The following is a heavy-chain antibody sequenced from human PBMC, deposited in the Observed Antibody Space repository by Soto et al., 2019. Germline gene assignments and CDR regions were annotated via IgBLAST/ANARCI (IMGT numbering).Heavy chain of an antibody. CDR1: GGTFSSYA. CDR2: IIRIFGTA. Sequence: QVQLVQSGAEVKKPGSSVKVSCKASGGTFSSYAISWVRQAPGQGLEWMGGIIRIFGTADYAQKFQGRVMIHAEESTSTAYMELSSLRSEDTAVYYCATPPAGYYYYGMDVWGQGTTVTVSS. CDR3: ATPPAGYYYYGMDV. J-gene: IGHJ6*02. V-gene: IGHV1-69*12.